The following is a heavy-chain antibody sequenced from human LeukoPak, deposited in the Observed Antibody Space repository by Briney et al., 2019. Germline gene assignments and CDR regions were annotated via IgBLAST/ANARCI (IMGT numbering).Heavy chain of an antibody. Sequence: PGGSLRLSCAASGFTVSSNYMSWVRQAPGKGLEWVSVIYSGGSTYYADSVKGRFTISRDNSKNTLYLQMNSLRADDTAVYHCAKGHSSSWSIFDYWGQGTLVTVSS. J-gene: IGHJ4*02. CDR2: IYSGGST. CDR3: AKGHSSSWSIFDY. CDR1: GFTVSSNY. D-gene: IGHD6-13*01. V-gene: IGHV3-53*01.